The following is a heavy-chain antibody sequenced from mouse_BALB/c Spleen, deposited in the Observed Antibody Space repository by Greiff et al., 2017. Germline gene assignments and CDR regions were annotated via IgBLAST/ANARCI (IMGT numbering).Heavy chain of an antibody. Sequence: EVKLMESGGGLVKPGGSLKLSCAASGFTFSDYYMYWVRQTPEKRLEWVATISDGGSYTYYPDSVKGRFTISRDNAKNNLYLQMSSLKSEDTAMYYCARSNSVYAMDYWGQGTSVTVSS. CDR3: ARSNSVYAMDY. CDR2: ISDGGSYT. V-gene: IGHV5-4*02. D-gene: IGHD3-1*01. CDR1: GFTFSDYY. J-gene: IGHJ4*01.